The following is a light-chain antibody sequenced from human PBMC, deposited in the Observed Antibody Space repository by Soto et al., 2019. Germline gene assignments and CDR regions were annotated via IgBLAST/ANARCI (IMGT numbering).Light chain of an antibody. CDR3: ASYAGTKLFV. CDR2: EVT. CDR1: SSDVGGYNY. J-gene: IGLJ7*01. Sequence: QSALTQPASVSGSPGQSITISCTGTSSDVGGYNYVSWYQQRPGKAPKLVIYEVTKRPSGVPDRFSGSKSGSTASLTVSGLQADDEAEYYCASYAGTKLFVFGSGTQLTVL. V-gene: IGLV2-8*01.